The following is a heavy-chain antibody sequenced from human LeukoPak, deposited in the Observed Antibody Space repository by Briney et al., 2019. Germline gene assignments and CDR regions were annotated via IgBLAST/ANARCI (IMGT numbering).Heavy chain of an antibody. CDR3: ARAVCSGGTCYRLGY. CDR2: ISVYNGNT. CDR1: GYTFNTFG. Sequence: GASVEVSCKTSGYTFNTFGITWVRQAPGQGLEWMGWISVYNGNTNYAERLQGRVTMTTDTSTSTAYMELRSLTSDDTAVYYCARAVCSGGTCYRLGYWGQGTLVTVSS. J-gene: IGHJ4*02. D-gene: IGHD2-15*01. V-gene: IGHV1-18*04.